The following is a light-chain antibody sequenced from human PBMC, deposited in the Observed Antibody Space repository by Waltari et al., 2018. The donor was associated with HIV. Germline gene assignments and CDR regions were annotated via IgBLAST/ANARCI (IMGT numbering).Light chain of an antibody. CDR3: QSTDNSGNVWV. J-gene: IGLJ3*02. Sequence: SYDLTQPPSMSVSPGQTARISCSGEGVPHQYTYWSQQKSGQAPTLVIFKDTERPSGVPERYSGSISGTTVTLIISEVQAEDEADYYCQSTDNSGNVWVFGGGTKLTVL. V-gene: IGLV3-25*03. CDR1: GVPHQY. CDR2: KDT.